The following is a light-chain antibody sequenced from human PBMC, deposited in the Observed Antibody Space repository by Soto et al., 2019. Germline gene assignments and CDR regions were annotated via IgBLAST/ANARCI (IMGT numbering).Light chain of an antibody. J-gene: IGKJ5*01. CDR2: AAS. V-gene: IGKV3-20*01. Sequence: DIVLTQSPGTLSLSPGETATLSCRASQSMSTNYLAWYQHKPGQAPRLLIYAASNRITGIPDRFTGSGSGTDFTLTISGLEPEDFAIYYCQQYGRTFGQGTRLEI. CDR1: QSMSTNY. CDR3: QQYGRT.